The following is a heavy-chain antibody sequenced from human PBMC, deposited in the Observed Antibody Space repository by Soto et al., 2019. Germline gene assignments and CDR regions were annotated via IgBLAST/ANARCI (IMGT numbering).Heavy chain of an antibody. Sequence: SETLSLTCAVYGGSFSGYYWNWIRQPPGKGLEWIGEINHSGSTNYNPSLKSRVTISVDTSKNQFSLKLSSVTAADTAVYYCERGYGRNFDYWGQGTLVTVSS. CDR2: INHSGST. CDR3: ERGYGRNFDY. V-gene: IGHV4-34*01. J-gene: IGHJ4*02. CDR1: GGSFSGYY. D-gene: IGHD3-10*01.